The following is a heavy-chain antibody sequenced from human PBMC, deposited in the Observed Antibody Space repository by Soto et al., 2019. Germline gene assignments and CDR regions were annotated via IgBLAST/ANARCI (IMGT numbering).Heavy chain of an antibody. D-gene: IGHD1-26*01. CDR1: GFTFSNAW. CDR3: TTEWVSGRYHTPDY. V-gene: IGHV3-15*01. CDR2: IKSKTDGGTT. J-gene: IGHJ4*02. Sequence: KSGGSLRLSCAASGFTFSNAWMSWVRQAPGKGLEWVGRIKSKTDGGTTDYAAPVKGRFTISRDDSKNTLYLQMNSLKTEDTAVYYSTTEWVSGRYHTPDYWGQGTPVTVYS.